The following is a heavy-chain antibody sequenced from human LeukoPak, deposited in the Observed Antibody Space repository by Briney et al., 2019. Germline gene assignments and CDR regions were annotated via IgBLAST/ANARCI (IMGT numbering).Heavy chain of an antibody. V-gene: IGHV3-30-3*02. CDR2: ISYDGSNK. CDR1: GFTFSSYA. J-gene: IGHJ4*02. Sequence: SLRLSCAASGFTFSSYAMHWVRQAPGKGLEWVAVISYDGSNKYYADSVKGRFTISRDNSKNTLYLQMNSLRAEDTAVYYCAKRYSSSWYYFDYWGQGTLVTVSS. D-gene: IGHD6-13*01. CDR3: AKRYSSSWYYFDY.